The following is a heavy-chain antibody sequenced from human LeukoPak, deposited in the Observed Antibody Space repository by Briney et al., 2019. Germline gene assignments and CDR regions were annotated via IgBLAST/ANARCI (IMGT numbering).Heavy chain of an antibody. J-gene: IGHJ4*02. V-gene: IGHV3-7*01. D-gene: IGHD2-21*01. CDR2: INPGGSET. CDR3: ARLIGDCTISDY. CDR1: GFTFRNYW. Sequence: GGSLRLSCAASGFTFRNYWMSWVRQAPGKGLEWVACINPGGSETYYVESVKGRFTISRDNAMNSVYLQMNSLRAEDTAVYYCARLIGDCTISDYWGQGTLVTVSS.